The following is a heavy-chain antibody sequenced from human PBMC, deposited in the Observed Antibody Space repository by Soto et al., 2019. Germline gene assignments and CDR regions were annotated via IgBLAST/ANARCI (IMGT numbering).Heavy chain of an antibody. CDR1: GFSLTDIRMG. V-gene: IGHV2-26*01. J-gene: IGHJ4*02. Sequence: QVTLKESGPVLVKPTETLTLTCTVSGFSLTDIRMGVTWIRQPPGKALEWLAHISSNDEKSYNTSLTTRLAIFKDPSKSRVVLTVANMDPLDTATYYCARSQNRAVTRGGLDYWGQGTLVTVSS. D-gene: IGHD2-21*02. CDR3: ARSQNRAVTRGGLDY. CDR2: ISSNDEK.